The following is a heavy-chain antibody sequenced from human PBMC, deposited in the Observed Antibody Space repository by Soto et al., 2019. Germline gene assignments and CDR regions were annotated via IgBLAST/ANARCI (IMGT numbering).Heavy chain of an antibody. CDR2: ISGSGGST. J-gene: IGHJ4*02. D-gene: IGHD1-26*01. CDR1: GFTFSSYA. V-gene: IGHV3-23*01. CDR3: AKLPGWELALKTTTPPVQNFDY. Sequence: PGGSLRLSCAASGFTFSSYAMSWVRQAPGKGLEWVSAISGSGGSTYYADSVKGRFTISRDNSKNTLYLQMNSLRAEDTAVYYCAKLPGWELALKTTTPPVQNFDYWGQGTLVTVSS.